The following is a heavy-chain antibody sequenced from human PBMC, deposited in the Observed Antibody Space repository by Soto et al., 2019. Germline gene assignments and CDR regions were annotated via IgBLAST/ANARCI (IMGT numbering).Heavy chain of an antibody. Sequence: EAQLLESGGGLVQPGGSLRVSCAASGFSFDTYAMSWVRQAPGKGLEWVSTISGSGGNTYYADSVKGRFTISRDNSKNILYLQISSLRAEDTALYYCTKLGMTTINRVDSGQRTQVTVSS. J-gene: IGHJ4*02. CDR3: TKLGMTTINRVD. V-gene: IGHV3-23*01. CDR1: GFSFDTYA. CDR2: ISGSGGNT. D-gene: IGHD5-12*01.